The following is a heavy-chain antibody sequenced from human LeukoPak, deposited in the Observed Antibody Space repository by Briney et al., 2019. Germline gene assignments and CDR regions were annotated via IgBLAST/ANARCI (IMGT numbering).Heavy chain of an antibody. CDR2: INPNSGGT. CDR1: GYTFTGYY. CDR3: ARSDEKIVVVVAATPHWFDP. Sequence: ASVKVSCKASGYTFTGYYMHWVRQAPGQGLEWMGWINPNSGGTNYAQKFQGRVTMTRDTSISTAYLELSRLRSDDTDVYYCARSDEKIVVVVAATPHWFDPWGQGSLITVSS. J-gene: IGHJ5*02. V-gene: IGHV1-2*02. D-gene: IGHD2-15*01.